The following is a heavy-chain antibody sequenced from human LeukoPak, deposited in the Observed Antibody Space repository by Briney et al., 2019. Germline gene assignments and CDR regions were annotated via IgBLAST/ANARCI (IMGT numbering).Heavy chain of an antibody. CDR2: ISAYNGNT. CDR3: ARVPFIVGATTGRNGFDP. Sequence: SVNLSCKPSGYTFIIYGISWVRQAPGQVLEWVGWISAYNGNTIHAQKLEDRVIMTTHPSTNTAYIGMTTVRSDVTGVYDCARVPFIVGATTGRNGFDPWGQGTLVTVSS. V-gene: IGHV1-18*01. D-gene: IGHD2-15*01. J-gene: IGHJ5*02. CDR1: GYTFIIYG.